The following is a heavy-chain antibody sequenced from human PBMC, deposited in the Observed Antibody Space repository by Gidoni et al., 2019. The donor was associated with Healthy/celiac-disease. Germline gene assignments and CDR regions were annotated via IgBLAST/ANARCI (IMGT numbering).Heavy chain of an antibody. CDR2: IYDSGST. Sequence: QVQLQESGPGLVKPSETLSLTCSVSGDSISSSYWNWIRQPPGRGLEWIGSIYDSGSTNYNPSLKSRVTVSLYTSRNQFSLKLSSVTAADTAVYYCARALRSYGDFPYYGMDVWGQGTTVTVSS. V-gene: IGHV4-59*01. D-gene: IGHD2-21*01. J-gene: IGHJ6*02. CDR1: GDSISSSY. CDR3: ARALRSYGDFPYYGMDV.